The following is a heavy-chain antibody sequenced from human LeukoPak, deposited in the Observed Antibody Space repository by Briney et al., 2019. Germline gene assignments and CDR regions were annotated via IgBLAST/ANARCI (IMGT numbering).Heavy chain of an antibody. Sequence: GASVKVSCKASGGTFSSYAISWVRQAPGQGLEWMGGIIPIFGTANYAQKLQGRVTITADESTSTAYMELSSLRSEDTAVYYCASLTMVREYYFDYWGQGTLVTVSS. CDR2: IIPIFGTA. CDR1: GGTFSSYA. D-gene: IGHD3-10*01. V-gene: IGHV1-69*13. J-gene: IGHJ4*02. CDR3: ASLTMVREYYFDY.